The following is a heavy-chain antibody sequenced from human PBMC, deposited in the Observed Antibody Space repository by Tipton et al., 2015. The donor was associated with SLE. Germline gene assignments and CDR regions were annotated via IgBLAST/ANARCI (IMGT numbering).Heavy chain of an antibody. Sequence: TLSLTCSVSGGSISLYYWSWIRQPPGKGLEWIGYIYHSAITNYNPSLKSRVTISADTSKNQFSLRLSSVTAADTAVYYCARGDMVVVPAAGGGYYYYMDVWGKGTTVTVSS. V-gene: IGHV4-59*08. CDR2: IYHSAIT. D-gene: IGHD2-2*01. CDR1: GGSISLYY. J-gene: IGHJ6*03. CDR3: ARGDMVVVPAAGGGYYYYMDV.